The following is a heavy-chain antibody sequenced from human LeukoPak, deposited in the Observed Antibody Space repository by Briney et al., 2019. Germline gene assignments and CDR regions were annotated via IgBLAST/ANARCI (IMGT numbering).Heavy chain of an antibody. CDR2: LYYTGNT. V-gene: IGHV4-39*01. Sequence: SETLSLTCTVSGGSISSSSYYWGWIRQPPGKGLEWIGNLYYTGNTHYKSSLKSRLTISVDTSRNQFSLKLSSMTAADTAVYYCARGSGLGLDVWGQGTTVNVSS. CDR1: GGSISSSSYY. D-gene: IGHD6-25*01. J-gene: IGHJ6*02. CDR3: ARGSGLGLDV.